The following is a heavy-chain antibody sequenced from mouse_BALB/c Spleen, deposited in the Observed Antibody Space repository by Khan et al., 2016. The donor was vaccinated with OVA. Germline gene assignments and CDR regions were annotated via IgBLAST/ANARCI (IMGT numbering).Heavy chain of an antibody. CDR3: ASHLTGSFAY. V-gene: IGHV5-6*01. D-gene: IGHD4-1*01. J-gene: IGHJ3*01. Sequence: EVQLQESGGDLVQPGGSLKLSCAASGFTFRSYSMSWVRQTPDKRLDWVATISSAGDYTYYPASVKGRFTISRDNAKNTLYLQMSSRKSEDTAMYYCASHLTGSFAYWGQGTLVTVAA. CDR1: GFTFRSYS. CDR2: ISSAGDYT.